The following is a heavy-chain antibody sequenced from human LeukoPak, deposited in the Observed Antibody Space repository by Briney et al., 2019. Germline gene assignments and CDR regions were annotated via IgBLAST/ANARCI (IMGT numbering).Heavy chain of an antibody. Sequence: GGSLRLSCAASGFTFSIYAMSWVRLAPGKGLEWVSSICGGGDTTYYADSVKGRFTVSRDTSKNTLYLQMDGLRAEDMATYYCAKGRGGSCYSGLDSWGQGTLVTVSS. V-gene: IGHV3-23*01. CDR1: GFTFSIYA. D-gene: IGHD2-15*01. CDR3: AKGRGGSCYSGLDS. J-gene: IGHJ4*02. CDR2: ICGGGDTT.